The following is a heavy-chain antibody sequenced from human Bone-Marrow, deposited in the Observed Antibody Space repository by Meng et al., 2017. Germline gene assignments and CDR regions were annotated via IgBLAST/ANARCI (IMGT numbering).Heavy chain of an antibody. J-gene: IGHJ4*02. CDR3: AGDATVVTRLNY. CDR1: GFTFSSYG. Sequence: LSLTCAASGFTFSSYGMHWVRQAPGEGLEWVAVIWYDGSNKYYADSVKGRFTISRDNSKNTLYLQMNSLRAEDTAVYYCAGDATVVTRLNYWGQGTLVTVSS. CDR2: IWYDGSNK. D-gene: IGHD4-23*01. V-gene: IGHV3-33*01.